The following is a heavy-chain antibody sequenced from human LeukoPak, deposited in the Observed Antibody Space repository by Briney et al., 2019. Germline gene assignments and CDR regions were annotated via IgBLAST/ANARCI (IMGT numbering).Heavy chain of an antibody. CDR1: GFTFSSYS. V-gene: IGHV3-48*01. CDR3: ARAGGSYYGHYFDY. CDR2: ISSSSSTI. D-gene: IGHD1-26*01. J-gene: IGHJ4*02. Sequence: PGGSLRLSCAASGFTFSSYSINWVRQAPGKGLEWVSYISSSSSTIYYADSVKGRFTISRDNAKSSLYLQMNSLRAEDTAVYYCARAGGSYYGHYFDYWGQGTLVTVSS.